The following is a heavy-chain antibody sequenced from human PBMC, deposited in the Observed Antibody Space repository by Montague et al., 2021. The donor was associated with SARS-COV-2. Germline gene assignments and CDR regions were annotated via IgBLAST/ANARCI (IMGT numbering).Heavy chain of an antibody. D-gene: IGHD3-22*01. Sequence: SETLSLTCTVSGGSISSSSYYWGWIRQPPGKGLEWIGSIYYSGSTYYNLSLKSRVTISVDTSKNQFSLKLSSVTAADTAVCYCARFPTSYYYDSKAAPATPDAFDIWGQGTMVTVSS. CDR1: GGSISSSSYY. CDR2: IYYSGST. CDR3: ARFPTSYYYDSKAAPATPDAFDI. J-gene: IGHJ3*02. V-gene: IGHV4-39*01.